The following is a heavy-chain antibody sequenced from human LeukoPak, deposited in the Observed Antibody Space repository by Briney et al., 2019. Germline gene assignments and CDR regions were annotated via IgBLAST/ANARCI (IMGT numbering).Heavy chain of an antibody. D-gene: IGHD2/OR15-2a*01. CDR3: AKYQRPLRDAFDI. J-gene: IGHJ3*02. V-gene: IGHV3-71*01. CDR2: IRSKAYGGTT. Sequence: GGSLRLSCTASGFSFSRYSMNWVRQAPGKGLEWVGFIRSKAYGGTTEYAASVKGRFTISRDDSKSIAYLQMNSLRAEDTALYYCAKYQRPLRDAFDIWGQGTMVTVSS. CDR1: GFSFSRYS.